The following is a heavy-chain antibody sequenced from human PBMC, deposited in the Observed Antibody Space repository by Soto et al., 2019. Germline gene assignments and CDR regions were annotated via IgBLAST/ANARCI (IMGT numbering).Heavy chain of an antibody. Sequence: EVQLEQSGGGLVQPGGYLRLACVASRITLIGYWMSWVRQAPGRGLEWVATIRQDVGQMYYVDSVNGRFTISRDRAKNSLYLQMNSLTVEETALYDCSTTGGSWCQGILVTVPS. CDR3: STTGGS. CDR1: RITLIGYW. D-gene: IGHD2-8*02. V-gene: IGHV3-7*05. J-gene: IGHJ4*02. CDR2: IRQDVGQM.